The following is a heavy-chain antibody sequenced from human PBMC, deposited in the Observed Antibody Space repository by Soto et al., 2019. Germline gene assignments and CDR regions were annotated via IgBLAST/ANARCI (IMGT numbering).Heavy chain of an antibody. CDR3: AREELLWFGELSAGEFDI. J-gene: IGHJ3*02. CDR2: INSDGSST. CDR1: GFTFSSYW. V-gene: IGHV3-74*01. D-gene: IGHD3-10*01. Sequence: EVQLVESGGGLVQPGGSLRLSCAASGFTFSSYWMHWVRQAPGKGLVWVSRINSDGSSTSYADSVKGRFTISRDNAKNTRYLQMNSLRAEDTAVYYCAREELLWFGELSAGEFDIWGQGTMVTVSS.